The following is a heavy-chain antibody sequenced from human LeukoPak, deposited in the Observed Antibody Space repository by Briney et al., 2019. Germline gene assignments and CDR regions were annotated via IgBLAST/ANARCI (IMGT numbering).Heavy chain of an antibody. Sequence: SETLSLTCTVSGGSISSSSYYWGWIRQPPGKGLEWIGSIYYSGSTYYNPSLKSRVTISVDTSKNQFSLKLSSVTAADTAVYYRASRGSVGATTDFDYWGQGTLVTVSS. CDR2: IYYSGST. CDR3: ASRGSVGATTDFDY. V-gene: IGHV4-39*01. CDR1: GGSISSSSYY. D-gene: IGHD1-26*01. J-gene: IGHJ4*02.